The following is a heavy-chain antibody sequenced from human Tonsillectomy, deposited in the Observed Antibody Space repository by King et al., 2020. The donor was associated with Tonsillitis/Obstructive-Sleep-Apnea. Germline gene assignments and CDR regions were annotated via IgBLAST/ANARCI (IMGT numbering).Heavy chain of an antibody. V-gene: IGHV1-24*01. D-gene: IGHD6-6*01. CDR2: FDPEDGET. CDR1: GYTLTELS. J-gene: IGHJ6*03. Sequence: VQLVQSGAEVKKPGASVRVSCKVSGYTLTELSMHWVRQAPGKGLEWMGGFDPEDGETFYAQNLQGRVTMTEDTSTDTAYMELSSLRSEDTAVYYCATGAALRVRTRPKGYYDYYYMDVWGKGTTVTVSS. CDR3: ATGAALRVRTRPKGYYDYYYMDV.